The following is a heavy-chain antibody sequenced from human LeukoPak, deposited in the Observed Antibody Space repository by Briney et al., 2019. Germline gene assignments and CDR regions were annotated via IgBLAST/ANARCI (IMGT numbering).Heavy chain of an antibody. D-gene: IGHD5/OR15-5a*01. J-gene: IGHJ4*02. CDR3: ARHRGVYDLSHTLVRTYYFDQ. CDR1: GGSISSYY. V-gene: IGHV4-59*08. Sequence: PSETLSLTCTVSGGSISSYYWSWIRQPPGKGLEWIGYIYYSGSTNYNPSLKSRVTISVDTSKNQFSLKLSSMTAADTAVYYCARHRGVYDLSHTLVRTYYFDQWGQGTLVTVSS. CDR2: IYYSGST.